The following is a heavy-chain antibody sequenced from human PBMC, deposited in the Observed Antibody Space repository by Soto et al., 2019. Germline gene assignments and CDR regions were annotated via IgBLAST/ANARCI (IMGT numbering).Heavy chain of an antibody. Sequence: ESPYLVGGAPGSSLSTGLYSAWIRQSPRAGLEWLDRIYPSGNTYYNPALRGRITISVDTSKNHFSLTLTSVTAADAARYYCVAYTAAHNWFDPWGHGTLVTVFS. CDR3: VAYTAAHNWFDP. V-gene: IGHV4-38-2*01. J-gene: IGHJ5*02. CDR1: GSSLSTGLY. D-gene: IGHD2-2*02. CDR2: IYPSGNT.